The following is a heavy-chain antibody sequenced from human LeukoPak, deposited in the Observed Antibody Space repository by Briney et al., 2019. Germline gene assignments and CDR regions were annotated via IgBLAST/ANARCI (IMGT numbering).Heavy chain of an antibody. CDR3: ARCPRDYGDEGYDYYGMDV. Sequence: SETLSLTCAVYGGSFSGYYWSWIRQPPGKGLEWIGEINHSGSTNYNPSLKSRVTISVDTSKNQFSLKLSSVTAADTAVYYCARCPRDYGDEGYDYYGMDVWGQGTTVTVSS. V-gene: IGHV4-34*01. CDR1: GGSFSGYY. J-gene: IGHJ6*02. D-gene: IGHD4-17*01. CDR2: INHSGST.